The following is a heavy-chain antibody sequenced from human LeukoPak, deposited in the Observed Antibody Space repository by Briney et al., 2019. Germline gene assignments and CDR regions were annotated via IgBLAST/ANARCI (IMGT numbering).Heavy chain of an antibody. CDR2: ISGSGGST. J-gene: IGHJ6*02. D-gene: IGHD3-10*01. CDR3: AKDNHYYGSGSYPFYYYGMDV. CDR1: GFTFSSYA. V-gene: IGHV3-23*01. Sequence: GGSLRLSCAASGFTFSSYAMSWVRQAPGKGLEWVSAISGSGGSTYYADSVKGRFTISRDNSKNTLYLQMNSLRAEDTAVYYCAKDNHYYGSGSYPFYYYGMDVWGQGTTVTVSS.